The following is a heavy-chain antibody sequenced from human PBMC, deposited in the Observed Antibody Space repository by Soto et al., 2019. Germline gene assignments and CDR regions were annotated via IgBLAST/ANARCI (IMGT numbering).Heavy chain of an antibody. CDR2: ISGSGGST. CDR1: GFTFSSYA. Sequence: TLSLSCAASGFTFSSYAMSWVRQAPGKGLEWVSAISGSGGSTYYADSVKGRFTISRDNSKNTLYLQMNSLRAEDTAVYYCALRYSSSSEFRYWGQGTLVTVS. CDR3: ALRYSSSSEFRY. D-gene: IGHD6-13*01. J-gene: IGHJ4*02. V-gene: IGHV3-23*01.